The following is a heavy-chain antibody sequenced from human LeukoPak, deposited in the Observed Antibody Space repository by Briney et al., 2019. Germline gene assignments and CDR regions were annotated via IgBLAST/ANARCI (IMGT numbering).Heavy chain of an antibody. CDR1: GYTFSSYG. CDR3: ARDPCGGDCYWEYYFDY. CDR2: IIPIFGTA. V-gene: IGHV1-69*05. J-gene: IGHJ4*02. D-gene: IGHD2-21*02. Sequence: SVKVSCKASGYTFSSYGISWVRQAPGQGLEWMGRIIPIFGTANYAQKFQGRVTITMDESTSTAYMELSSLRSEDTAVYYCARDPCGGDCYWEYYFDYWGQGTLVTVSS.